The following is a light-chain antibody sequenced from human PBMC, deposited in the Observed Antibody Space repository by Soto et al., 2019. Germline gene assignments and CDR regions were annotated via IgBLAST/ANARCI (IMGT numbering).Light chain of an antibody. CDR3: QTWDTGARVV. V-gene: IGLV4-69*01. CDR2: LSSDGSH. J-gene: IGLJ2*01. CDR1: SGHSSYA. Sequence: QLVLTQSPSASASLGASVKLTCTLSSGHSSYAIAWHQQQPEKGPRYLMKLSSDGSHSKGDGSPDRFSGFSSGAERYLTISSLQSEDEADYYCQTWDTGARVVFGGGTKVTVL.